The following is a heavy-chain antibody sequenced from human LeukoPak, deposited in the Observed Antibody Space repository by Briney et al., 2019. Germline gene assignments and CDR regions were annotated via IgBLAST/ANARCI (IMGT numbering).Heavy chain of an antibody. CDR2: IIPIFGTA. CDR3: ARVEDYVWVSYRYTALGY. Sequence: SVKVSCTASGGTFSSYAISWVRQAPGQGLEWMGGIIPIFGTANYAQKFQGRVTITTDESTSTAYMELSSLRSEDTAVYYCARVEDYVWVSYRYTALGYWGQGTLVTVSS. D-gene: IGHD3-16*02. CDR1: GGTFSSYA. V-gene: IGHV1-69*05. J-gene: IGHJ4*02.